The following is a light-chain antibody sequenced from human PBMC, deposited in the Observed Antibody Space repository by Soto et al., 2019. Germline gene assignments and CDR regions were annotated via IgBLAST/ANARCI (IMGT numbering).Light chain of an antibody. CDR3: QQLDSYPFT. CDR2: AAS. CDR1: QGISRY. J-gene: IGKJ3*01. V-gene: IGKV1-9*01. Sequence: DIQLTQSPSFLSASVGDRVTITCRASQGISRYLAWYQQKPGKAPMLLIYAASILQSGVPSRFSGTGSGTEFTLTISSLQPEDFASYYCQQLDSYPFTFGPGTKLDIK.